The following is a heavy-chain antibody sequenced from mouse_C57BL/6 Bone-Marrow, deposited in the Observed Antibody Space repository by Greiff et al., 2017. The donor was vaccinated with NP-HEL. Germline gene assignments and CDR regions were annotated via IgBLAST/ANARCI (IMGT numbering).Heavy chain of an antibody. CDR2: IDPSDSYT. CDR3: ARGAQAYAMDY. CDR1: GYTFTSYW. D-gene: IGHD3-2*02. J-gene: IGHJ4*01. V-gene: IGHV1-69*01. Sequence: QVQLQQPGAELVMPGASVKLSRKASGYTFTSYWMHWVKQRPGQGLEWIGEIDPSDSYTNYNQKFKGKSTLTVDKSSSTAYMQLSSLTSEDSAVYYCARGAQAYAMDYWGQGTSVTVSS.